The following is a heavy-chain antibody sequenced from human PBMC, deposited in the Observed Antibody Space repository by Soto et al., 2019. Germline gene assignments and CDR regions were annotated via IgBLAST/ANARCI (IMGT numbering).Heavy chain of an antibody. CDR1: GFTFSSYW. CDR2: INSDGSST. Sequence: EVQLVESGGGLVQPGGSLRLSCAASGFTFSSYWMHWVRQAPGKGLVWVSRINSDGSSTSYADSVKGRFTISRDNAKNTLYLQMNSLRAEDTAVYYCARDSIEGYSYGSGGMDVWGQGTTVTVSS. J-gene: IGHJ6*02. D-gene: IGHD5-18*01. V-gene: IGHV3-74*01. CDR3: ARDSIEGYSYGSGGMDV.